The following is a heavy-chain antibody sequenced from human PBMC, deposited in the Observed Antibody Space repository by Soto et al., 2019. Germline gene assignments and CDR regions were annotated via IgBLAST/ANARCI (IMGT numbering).Heavy chain of an antibody. V-gene: IGHV3-33*01. CDR2: IWYDGSNK. D-gene: IGHD4-17*01. J-gene: IGHJ6*02. Sequence: QVQLVESGGGVVQPGRSLRLSCAASGFTFSSYGMHWVRQAPGKGLEWVAVIWYDGSNKYYADSVKGRFTISRDNSKNTLYLQMNSLRAVDTAVYYCARETTVTTGGMDVWGQGTTVTVSS. CDR1: GFTFSSYG. CDR3: ARETTVTTGGMDV.